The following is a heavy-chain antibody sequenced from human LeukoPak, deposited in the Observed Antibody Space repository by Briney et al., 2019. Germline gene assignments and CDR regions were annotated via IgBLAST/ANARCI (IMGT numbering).Heavy chain of an antibody. CDR1: GFTFSDYW. J-gene: IGHJ3*02. V-gene: IGHV3-7*01. CDR2: IKQDGSAQ. D-gene: IGHD3-16*01. CDR3: VRDRGYDCFDI. Sequence: GGSLRLSCAASGFTFSDYWMSWVRQAPGKGLEWVANIKQDGSAQYYVESVKGRFTIARDNAKNSLYLQMNSLRAEDTALYYCVRDRGYDCFDIWGQGTTVNVSS.